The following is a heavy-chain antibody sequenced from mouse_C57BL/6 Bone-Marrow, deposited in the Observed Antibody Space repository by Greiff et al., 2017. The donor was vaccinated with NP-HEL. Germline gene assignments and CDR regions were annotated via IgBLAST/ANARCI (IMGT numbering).Heavy chain of an antibody. CDR3: ARSSSNPYYFDY. Sequence: VKLVESGAELARPGASVKLSCKASGYTFTSYGISWVKQRTGQGLEWIGEIYPRSGKTYYNEKFKGKATLTADKSSSTAYMELRSLTSEDSAVYFCARSSSNPYYFDYWGQGTTLTVSS. D-gene: IGHD2-5*01. CDR2: IYPRSGKT. V-gene: IGHV1-81*01. CDR1: GYTFTSYG. J-gene: IGHJ2*01.